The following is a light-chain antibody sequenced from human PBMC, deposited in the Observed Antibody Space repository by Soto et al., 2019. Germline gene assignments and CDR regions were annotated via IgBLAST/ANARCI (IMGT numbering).Light chain of an antibody. J-gene: IGLJ2*01. CDR3: ETWDSNTRV. V-gene: IGLV4-60*02. CDR1: SGHSGYI. CDR2: VEGGGSY. Sequence: QSVLTQSSSASASLGSSVKLTCTLRSGHSGYIIALHQQQPGKAPRYLMKVEGGGSYNKGSGVPDRFSGSSSGAARYLTISHLQYEDEADYYCETWDSNTRVFGGGTKLTVL.